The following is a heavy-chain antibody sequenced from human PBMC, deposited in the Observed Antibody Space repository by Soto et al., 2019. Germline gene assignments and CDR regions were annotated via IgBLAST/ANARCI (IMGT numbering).Heavy chain of an antibody. D-gene: IGHD3-22*01. CDR3: ARDSFYDSSGYYYGNWFDP. V-gene: IGHV3-48*02. Sequence: PGGSLRLSCAASGFTFSSYSMNWVRQAPGKGLEWVSYISSSSSTIYYADSVKGRFTISRDNAKNSLYLQMNSLRDEDTAVYYCARDSFYDSSGYYYGNWFDPWGQGTLVTVSS. CDR1: GFTFSSYS. CDR2: ISSSSSTI. J-gene: IGHJ5*02.